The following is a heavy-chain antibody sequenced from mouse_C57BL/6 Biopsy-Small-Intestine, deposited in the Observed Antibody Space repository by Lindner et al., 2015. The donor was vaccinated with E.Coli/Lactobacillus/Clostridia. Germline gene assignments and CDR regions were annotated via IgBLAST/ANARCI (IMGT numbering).Heavy chain of an antibody. D-gene: IGHD2-12*01. Sequence: EVQLQESGAELVKPGASVKLSCTASGFNIKDHYIHWVKQRTDQGLEWIGRIDPEDGETTYAPKFQGEATITADTYSNSAYLQLSSLTSEDTAVYYCSRNEIYAAWFAYWGQETLVTVSA. CDR3: SRNEIYAAWFAY. J-gene: IGHJ3*01. CDR1: GFNIKDHY. CDR2: IDPEDGET. V-gene: IGHV14-2*01.